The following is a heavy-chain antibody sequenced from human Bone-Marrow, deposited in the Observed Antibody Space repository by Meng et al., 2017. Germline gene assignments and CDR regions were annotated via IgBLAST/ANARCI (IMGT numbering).Heavy chain of an antibody. J-gene: IGHJ3*02. CDR1: GFTFDDYA. Sequence: GGSLRLSCAASGFTFDDYAMHWVRQAPGKGLEWVSGISWNSGSIGYADSVKGRFTISRDNAKNSLYLQMNSLRAEDTAVYYCARTIVLMVYATGAFDIWGQGTMVTVSS. CDR2: ISWNSGSI. CDR3: ARTIVLMVYATGAFDI. D-gene: IGHD2-8*01. V-gene: IGHV3-9*01.